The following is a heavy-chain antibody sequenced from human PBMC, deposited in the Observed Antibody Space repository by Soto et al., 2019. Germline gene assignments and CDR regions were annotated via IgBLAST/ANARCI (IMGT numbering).Heavy chain of an antibody. D-gene: IGHD2-15*01. CDR3: TTDWGRYCRGGSRPRVYY. V-gene: IGHV3-15*01. Sequence: EVQLVESGGGLVKPGGSLRLSCAASGFTFSNAWMSWVRQAPGKGLEWVGRIKSKTDGGTTDYAAPVKGRFTISRDDSKNTLYLQMNSLKTEDPAVYYCTTDWGRYCRGGSRPRVYYWGQGTPVTVSS. J-gene: IGHJ4*02. CDR2: IKSKTDGGTT. CDR1: GFTFSNAW.